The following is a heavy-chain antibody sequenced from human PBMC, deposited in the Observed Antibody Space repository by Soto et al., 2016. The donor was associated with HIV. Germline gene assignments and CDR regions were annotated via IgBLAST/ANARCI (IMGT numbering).Heavy chain of an antibody. CDR1: GFIFSSYF. V-gene: IGHV3-21*01. D-gene: IGHD2-8*01. Sequence: EVQLVESGGGLVKPGGSLRLSCAASGFIFSSYFMNWVRQAPGKGLEWVSSISSSSNDIYYADSVKGRFTISRDNAKSSLYLQMNSLRVEDTAVYYCARLATNTGFDYWGQGTLVTVSS. CDR2: ISSSSNDI. CDR3: ARLATNTGFDY. J-gene: IGHJ4*02.